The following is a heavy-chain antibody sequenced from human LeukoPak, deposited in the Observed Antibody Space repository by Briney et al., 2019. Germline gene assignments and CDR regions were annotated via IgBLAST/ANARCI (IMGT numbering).Heavy chain of an antibody. CDR3: ARDLYSSGWGYFDY. J-gene: IGHJ4*02. D-gene: IGHD6-19*01. V-gene: IGHV4-38-2*02. Sequence: SETLSLTCTISGYSISSGYYWGWIRQPPGKGLEWIGSIYHSGSTYYNPSLKSRVTISLDTSENQFSLKLSSVAAADTAVYYCARDLYSSGWGYFDYWGQGTLVTVSS. CDR1: GYSISSGYY. CDR2: IYHSGST.